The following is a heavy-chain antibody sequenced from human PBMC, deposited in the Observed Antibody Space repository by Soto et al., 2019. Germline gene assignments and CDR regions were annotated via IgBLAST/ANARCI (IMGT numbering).Heavy chain of an antibody. V-gene: IGHV5-51*01. D-gene: IGHD3-10*01. CDR3: AGGGVRGVITRTRDYYGMDV. CDR2: IYPVDSVT. Sequence: GESLKISCKGSGYSFTSYWIGWVRQMPGKGLEWLGIIYPVDSVTSYSPSFQGQVPISADKSFSTAYLQWSSLKASDTAMYYFAGGGVRGVITRTRDYYGMDVWGQGTTVTVSS. CDR1: GYSFTSYW. J-gene: IGHJ6*02.